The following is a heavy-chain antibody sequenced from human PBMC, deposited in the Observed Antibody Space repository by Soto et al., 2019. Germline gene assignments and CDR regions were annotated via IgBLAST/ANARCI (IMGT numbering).Heavy chain of an antibody. V-gene: IGHV3-23*01. CDR1: GFTFSSYA. CDR2: ISGSGGST. J-gene: IGHJ4*02. CDR3: AREALYDYVWGSPPGY. D-gene: IGHD3-16*01. Sequence: GGSLRLSCAASGFTFSSYAMSWVRQAPGKGLEWVSAISGSGGSTYYADSVKGRFTISRDNSKNTLYLQMNSLRAEDTAVYYCAREALYDYVWGSPPGYWGQGTLVTVSS.